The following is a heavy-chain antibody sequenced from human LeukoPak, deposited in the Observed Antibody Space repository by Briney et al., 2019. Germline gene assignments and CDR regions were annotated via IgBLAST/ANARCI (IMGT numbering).Heavy chain of an antibody. CDR1: GFTFSSYS. D-gene: IGHD6-6*01. J-gene: IGHJ4*02. V-gene: IGHV3-21*01. CDR2: ISSSSSYI. Sequence: GGSLRLSCGASGFTFSSYSMNWVRQAPGKGLEWVSSISSSSSYIYYADSVKGRFTISRDNAKNSLYLQMNSLRAEDTAVYYCARVSSSSHQKAEPYFDYWGQGTLVTVSS. CDR3: ARVSSSSHQKAEPYFDY.